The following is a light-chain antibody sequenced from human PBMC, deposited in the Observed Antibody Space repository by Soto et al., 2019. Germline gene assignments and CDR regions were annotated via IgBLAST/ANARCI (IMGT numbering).Light chain of an antibody. CDR1: QSVSSY. CDR2: DAS. V-gene: IGKV3-11*01. J-gene: IGKJ2*01. CDR3: QQRSNWPPT. Sequence: EIVLTQSPATLSLSPGERATLSCRASQSVSSYLAWYQQKPGQAPRLLIYDASNRATGIPARFSGSGSGTDFTLTISSLEPEDSAVYYCQQRSNWPPTFGQGTKRESK.